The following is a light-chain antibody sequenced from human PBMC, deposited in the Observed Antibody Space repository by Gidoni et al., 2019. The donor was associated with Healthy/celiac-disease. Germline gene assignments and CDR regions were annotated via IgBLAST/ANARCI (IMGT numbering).Light chain of an antibody. CDR2: AAS. J-gene: IGKJ1*01. V-gene: IGKV1-39*01. CDR3: QQSYSGWT. Sequence: DIQMTQSPSSLSASVGDRVTITCRASQSISSYLNWYQQKPGKAPKLLIYAASSLQSGVPSRFSGSGSGKDFTLTISSLQPEDFATYYCQQSYSGWTFGEGTKVEIK. CDR1: QSISSY.